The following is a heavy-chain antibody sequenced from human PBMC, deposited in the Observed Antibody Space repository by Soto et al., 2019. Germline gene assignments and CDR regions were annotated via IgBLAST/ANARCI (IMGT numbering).Heavy chain of an antibody. CDR1: GYTFTSYG. CDR3: ARGSYDFWSGYHRYYWYFDL. D-gene: IGHD3-3*01. CDR2: ISAYNGNT. J-gene: IGHJ2*01. V-gene: IGHV1-18*01. Sequence: QVQLVQSGAEVKKPGASVKVSCKASGYTFTSYGISWVRQAPGQGLEWMGWISAYNGNTNYAQKLQGRVTMTIDTSTSTAYMELRSLRSDDTAVYYCARGSYDFWSGYHRYYWYFDLWGRGTLVTVSS.